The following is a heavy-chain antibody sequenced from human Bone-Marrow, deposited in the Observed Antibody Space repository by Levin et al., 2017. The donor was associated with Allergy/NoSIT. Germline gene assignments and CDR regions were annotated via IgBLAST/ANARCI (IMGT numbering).Heavy chain of an antibody. D-gene: IGHD2-2*01. CDR3: ARGSREFDN. J-gene: IGHJ5*02. V-gene: IGHV3-30*03. CDR1: GFNFKSFG. CDR2: ISYDGSHK. Sequence: PGGSLRLSCAASGFNFKSFGMHWVRQAPGKGLEWVALISYDGSHKSYADSVEGRFTVSRDNSRNTLFLQLNSLRVDDTAVYYCARGSREFDNWGQGTLVTVSS.